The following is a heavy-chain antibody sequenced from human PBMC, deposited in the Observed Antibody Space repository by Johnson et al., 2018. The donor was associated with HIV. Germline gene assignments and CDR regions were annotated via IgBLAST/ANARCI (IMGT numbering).Heavy chain of an antibody. V-gene: IGHV3-20*04. CDR2: INWNGGST. Sequence: VQLVESGGGLVQPGGSLRLSCAASGFTFDDYGMSWVRQVPGKGLEWVSGINWNGGSTGYADSVKGRFTISRDNGKNSLYLQMNSLRAEDTGLYYCARGSRWLLWPGSSFDIWGQGTMVTVSS. CDR1: GFTFDDYG. CDR3: ARGSRWLLWPGSSFDI. J-gene: IGHJ3*02. D-gene: IGHD5-24*01.